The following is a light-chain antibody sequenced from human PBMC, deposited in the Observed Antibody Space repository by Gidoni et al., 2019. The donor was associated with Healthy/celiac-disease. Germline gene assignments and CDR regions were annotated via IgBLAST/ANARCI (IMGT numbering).Light chain of an antibody. V-gene: IGKV3-11*01. CDR3: QQRSNWPPT. J-gene: IGKJ4*01. CDR1: QSVSSY. CDR2: DAS. Sequence: QAPPTLALAPGERATLPCRAGQSVSSYLAWYKQKPGQAPRLLIYDASNRATGIPARFSGSGSGTDFTLTISSLEPEDFAVYYCQQRSNWPPTFGGGTKVEIK.